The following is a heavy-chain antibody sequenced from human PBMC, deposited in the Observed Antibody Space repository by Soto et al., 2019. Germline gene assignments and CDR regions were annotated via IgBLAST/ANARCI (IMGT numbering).Heavy chain of an antibody. CDR3: ARDRPQGDSYGTGYYYYGMDV. D-gene: IGHD5-18*01. V-gene: IGHV3-30-3*01. Sequence: GGSLRLSCAASGFTFGSYAMHWVRQAPGKGLEWVAVISYDGSNKYYADSVKGRFTISRDNSKNTLYLQMNSLRAEDTAVYYCARDRPQGDSYGTGYYYYGMDVWGQGTTVTVSS. CDR1: GFTFGSYA. CDR2: ISYDGSNK. J-gene: IGHJ6*02.